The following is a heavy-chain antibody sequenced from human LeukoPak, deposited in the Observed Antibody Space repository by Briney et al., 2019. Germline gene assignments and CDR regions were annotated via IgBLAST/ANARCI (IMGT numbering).Heavy chain of an antibody. J-gene: IGHJ4*02. CDR3: ARARLDYGGNSYYFDY. Sequence: GGSVRLSCAASGFTFSSYLMSWVRQAPGKGLEWVANIKQDGSGKYYVDSVKGRFTISRDNAKNSLYLQMNSLRAEDTAVYYCARARLDYGGNSYYFDYWGQGTLVTVSS. CDR1: GFTFSSYL. V-gene: IGHV3-7*01. CDR2: IKQDGSGK. D-gene: IGHD4-23*01.